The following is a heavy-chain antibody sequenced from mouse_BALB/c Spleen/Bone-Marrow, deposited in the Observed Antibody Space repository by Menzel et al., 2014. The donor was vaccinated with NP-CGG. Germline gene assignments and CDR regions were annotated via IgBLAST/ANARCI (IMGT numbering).Heavy chain of an antibody. V-gene: IGHV5-9-3*01. CDR2: INTGGSYT. CDR1: GFTFSSYD. CDR3: ARRALDYWYFDV. Sequence: EVHLVESGGGLVKPGGSLKLSCAASGFTFSSYDMSWVRQTPEKRLEWVAIINTGGSYTYYSDSVKGRFTISRDNAKNTLYLQMISLRSEDTARYYCARRALDYWYFDVWGAGTTVTVSS. J-gene: IGHJ1*01.